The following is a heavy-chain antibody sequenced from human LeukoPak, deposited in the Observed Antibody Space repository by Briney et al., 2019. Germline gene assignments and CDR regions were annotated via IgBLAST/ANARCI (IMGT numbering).Heavy chain of an antibody. Sequence: SETQSLTCTVSGGSISSYYWSWIRQPPGKGLQWIGYIYYSGSTNYNPSLKSRVTISVDTSKNQFSLKLSSVTAADTAVYYCARERINYYYGMDVWGQGTTVTVSS. D-gene: IGHD2-15*01. CDR3: ARERINYYYGMDV. CDR2: IYYSGST. CDR1: GGSISSYY. J-gene: IGHJ6*02. V-gene: IGHV4-59*01.